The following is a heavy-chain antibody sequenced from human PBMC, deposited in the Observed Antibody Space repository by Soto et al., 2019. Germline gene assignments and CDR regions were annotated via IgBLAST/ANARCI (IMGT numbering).Heavy chain of an antibody. D-gene: IGHD2-2*03. J-gene: IGHJ5*02. CDR2: IYYSGST. CDR1: GGSISSYY. V-gene: IGHV4-59*01. Sequence: SETLSLTCTVSGGSISSYYWSWIRQPPGKGLEWIGYIYYSGSTNYNPSLKSRVTISVDTSKNQFSLKLSSVTAADTAVYYCARDLGYCSSISCYGGWLDPWGQATLVTVP. CDR3: ARDLGYCSSISCYGGWLDP.